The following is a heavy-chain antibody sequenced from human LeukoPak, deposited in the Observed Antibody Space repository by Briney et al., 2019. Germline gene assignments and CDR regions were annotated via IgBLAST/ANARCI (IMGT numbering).Heavy chain of an antibody. J-gene: IGHJ4*02. D-gene: IGHD6-13*01. Sequence: GGSLRLSCAASGFTFSSYSMNWVRQAPGKGLEGVSSISSSSSYIYYADSVKGRFTISRDNAKNSLYLQMNRLRAEDTAVYYCARALYSSSWYWDFDYWGQGTLVTVSS. CDR1: GFTFSSYS. CDR3: ARALYSSSWYWDFDY. V-gene: IGHV3-21*01. CDR2: ISSSSSYI.